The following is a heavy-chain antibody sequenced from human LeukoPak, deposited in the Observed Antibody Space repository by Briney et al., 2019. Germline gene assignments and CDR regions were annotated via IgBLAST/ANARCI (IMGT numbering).Heavy chain of an antibody. D-gene: IGHD6-6*01. Sequence: SETLSLTCTVSGGSISSGGYYWSWIRQHPGKGLEWIGYIYYSGSTYYNPSLKSRVTISVDTSKNQFSLKLSSVTAADTAVYYCARALYSSSSGPIFDYWGQGTLVTVSS. V-gene: IGHV4-31*03. CDR3: ARALYSSSSGPIFDY. CDR2: IYYSGST. CDR1: GGSISSGGYY. J-gene: IGHJ4*02.